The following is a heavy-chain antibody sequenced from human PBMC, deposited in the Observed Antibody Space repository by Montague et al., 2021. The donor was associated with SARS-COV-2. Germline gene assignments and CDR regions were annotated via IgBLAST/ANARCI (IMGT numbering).Heavy chain of an antibody. CDR1: GGSFSGHY. Sequence: SETLSLTCAVYGGSFSGHYWSWIRQPPGKGLEWIGEINHSGSTKYNPSLKSRVTISVDTSKNQFSLKLSSVTAADTAVYYCARGTKREFTYDDYTSSYASDYWGQGTLVTVSS. CDR3: ARGTKREFTYDDYTSSYASDY. CDR2: INHSGST. D-gene: IGHD3-3*01. V-gene: IGHV4-34*01. J-gene: IGHJ4*02.